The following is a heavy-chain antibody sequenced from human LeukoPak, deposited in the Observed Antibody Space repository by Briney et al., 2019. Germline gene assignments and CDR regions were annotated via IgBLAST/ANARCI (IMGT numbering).Heavy chain of an antibody. CDR1: GYTFTGYY. Sequence: ASVKVSCKASGYTFTGYYMHWVRQAPGQGLEWMGWINPNSGGTNYAQKFQGRVTMTRDTSISTAYMELSRLRSDDTAVYYCARGVSYGWVYYYYYMDVRGKGTTVTVSS. J-gene: IGHJ6*03. CDR2: INPNSGGT. CDR3: ARGVSYGWVYYYYYMDV. D-gene: IGHD1-26*01. V-gene: IGHV1-2*02.